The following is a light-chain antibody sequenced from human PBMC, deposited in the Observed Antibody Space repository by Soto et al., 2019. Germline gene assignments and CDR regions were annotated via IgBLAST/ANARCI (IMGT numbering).Light chain of an antibody. V-gene: IGKV1-12*01. CDR2: IAS. CDR1: QDINSW. CDR3: QQSKTFHLT. J-gene: IGKJ4*01. Sequence: DIQMTQSPSSVSASVGDRFTITCRASQDINSWLTWYQQKPGKAPKVLIYIASRLQSGVPSRFSGRGSGTDFSLTISNLQPEDFATYFCQQSKTFHLTFGGGTKVDIK.